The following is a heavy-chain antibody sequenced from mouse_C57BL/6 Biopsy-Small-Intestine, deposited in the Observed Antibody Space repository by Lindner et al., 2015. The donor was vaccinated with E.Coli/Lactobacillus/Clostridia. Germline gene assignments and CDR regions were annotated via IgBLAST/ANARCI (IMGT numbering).Heavy chain of an antibody. Sequence: SVKVSCKASGYPFTHYFMHWVRQAPGHGLEWVGRINPNSGATDFAQKFQARVTMTRDTSINTVYMELSSLRSDDTAVYYCTRAEPVGATYNYYYGMDVWGQGTTVNVSS. J-gene: IGHJ1*01. V-gene: IGHV14-1*01. CDR3: TRAEPVGATYNYYYGMDV. CDR1: GYPFTHYF. D-gene: IGHD1-1*01. CDR2: INPNSGAT.